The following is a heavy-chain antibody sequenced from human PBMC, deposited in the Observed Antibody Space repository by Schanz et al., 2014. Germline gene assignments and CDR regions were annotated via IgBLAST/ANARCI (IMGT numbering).Heavy chain of an antibody. D-gene: IGHD5-18*01. CDR1: GFTLSNYG. CDR2: ISNNGDST. Sequence: EVQLVESGGGLVQPGGSLRLSCAAPGFTLSNYGMHWVRQAPGKGLEYISAISNNGDSTYYADSVKDRFTISRDNSKNTLFLQMSSLRVDDMAVYYCGRAGTGMAGWYFELWGRGTLVTVSS. CDR3: GRAGTGMAGWYFEL. V-gene: IGHV3-64D*06. J-gene: IGHJ2*01.